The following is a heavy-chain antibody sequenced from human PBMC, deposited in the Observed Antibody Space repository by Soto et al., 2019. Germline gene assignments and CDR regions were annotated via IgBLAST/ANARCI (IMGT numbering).Heavy chain of an antibody. CDR1: GGSISSSSYY. CDR3: GPRGAVADPRGY. J-gene: IGHJ4*02. V-gene: IGHV4-39*01. D-gene: IGHD6-19*01. CDR2: IYYSGNS. Sequence: SETLSLTCTVSGGSISSSSYYWGWIRQPPGKGLEWIGNIYYSGNSHYNPSLKSRVTISVDTAKNQFSLKLSSVTAADTAVYYCGPRGAVADPRGYWGQGTLVTVSS.